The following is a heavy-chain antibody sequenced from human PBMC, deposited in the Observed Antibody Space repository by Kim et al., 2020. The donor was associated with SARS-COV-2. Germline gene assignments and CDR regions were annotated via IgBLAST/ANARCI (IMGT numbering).Heavy chain of an antibody. CDR1: GFTFSSYG. J-gene: IGHJ6*01. D-gene: IGHD3-22*01. CDR2: ISYDGSNK. V-gene: IGHV3-30*18. CDR3: AKVVGYDSSGYQPTYYYY. Sequence: GESLKISCAASGFTFSSYGMHWVRQAPGKGLEWVAVISYDGSNKYYADSVKGRFTISRDNSKNTLYLQMNSLRAEDTAVYYCAKVVGYDSSGYQPTYYYY.